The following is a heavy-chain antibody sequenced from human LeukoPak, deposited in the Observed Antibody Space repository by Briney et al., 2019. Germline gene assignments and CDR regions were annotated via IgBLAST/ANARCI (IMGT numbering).Heavy chain of an antibody. J-gene: IGHJ4*02. CDR3: ATPSMTRTYRRDY. CDR2: IKSKTDGGTT. D-gene: IGHD1-14*01. Sequence: GGSLRLSCAASGFTFSNAWMSWVRQAPGKGLEWVGRIKSKTDGGTTDYAAPVKGRFTISRDVSKDTLYLQMNSLKTEDTAVYYCATPSMTRTYRRDYWGQGTLVTVSS. CDR1: GFTFSNAW. V-gene: IGHV3-15*01.